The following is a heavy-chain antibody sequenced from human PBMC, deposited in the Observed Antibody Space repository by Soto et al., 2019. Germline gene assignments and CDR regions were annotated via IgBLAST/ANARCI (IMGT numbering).Heavy chain of an antibody. J-gene: IGHJ4*02. Sequence: LRLSCAASGFTFSSYAMSWVRQAPGKGLEWVSAISGSGGSTYYADSVKGRFTISRDNSKNTLYLQMNSLRAEDTAVYYCAKIPEFCEVGATNCYYFDYWGQGTLVTVSS. D-gene: IGHD1-26*01. CDR3: AKIPEFCEVGATNCYYFDY. V-gene: IGHV3-23*01. CDR2: ISGSGGST. CDR1: GFTFSSYA.